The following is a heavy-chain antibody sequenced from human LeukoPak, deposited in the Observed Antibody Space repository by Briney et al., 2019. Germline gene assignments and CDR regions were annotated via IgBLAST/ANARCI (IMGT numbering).Heavy chain of an antibody. J-gene: IGHJ4*02. D-gene: IGHD3-10*01. Sequence: ASVKVSCKVSGYTLTELSMHWVRQAPGKGLGWMGGFDPEDGETIYAQKFQGRVTMTEDTSTDTAYMELSSLRSEDTAVYYCATDLSGYGSGSFYQFWGQGTLVTVSS. CDR3: ATDLSGYGSGSFYQF. V-gene: IGHV1-24*01. CDR1: GYTLTELS. CDR2: FDPEDGET.